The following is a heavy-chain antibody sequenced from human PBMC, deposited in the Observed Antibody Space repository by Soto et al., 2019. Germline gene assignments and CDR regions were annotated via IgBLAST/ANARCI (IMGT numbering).Heavy chain of an antibody. J-gene: IGHJ6*02. Sequence: ASVKVSCKASGGTFSSYAISWVRQAPGQGLEWMGGIIPIFGTANYAQKFQGRVTITADESTSTAYMELSSLRSEDTAVYYCARDLYSSSWSSVHYYYGMDVWRHGTTVTVSS. CDR2: IIPIFGTA. D-gene: IGHD6-13*01. CDR1: GGTFSSYA. V-gene: IGHV1-69*13. CDR3: ARDLYSSSWSSVHYYYGMDV.